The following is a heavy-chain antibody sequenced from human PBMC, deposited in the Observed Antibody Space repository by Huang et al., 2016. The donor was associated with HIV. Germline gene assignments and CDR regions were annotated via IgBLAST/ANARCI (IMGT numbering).Heavy chain of an antibody. CDR2: ISYDGREK. CDR3: VKDQGHTFMVRYHFDF. V-gene: IGHV3-30*18. J-gene: IGHJ4*02. D-gene: IGHD3-10*01. Sequence: QVQLVESGGGVVQPGRSLRLSCAASGFTFSTYGMHWVRQAPGKGLEWVTVISYDGREKYYADSVNGRFTSSRDNSNNTLYLQMNSLRADDTAVYYCVKDQGHTFMVRYHFDFWGQGTLVTVSS. CDR1: GFTFSTYG.